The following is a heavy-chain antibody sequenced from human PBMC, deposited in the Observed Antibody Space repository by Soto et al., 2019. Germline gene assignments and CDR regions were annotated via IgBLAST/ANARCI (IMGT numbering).Heavy chain of an antibody. J-gene: IGHJ6*03. CDR3: ARGRENLGDAPRLNMEV. CDR1: GYTFTSYD. CDR2: MNPNSGNT. V-gene: IGHV1-8*01. D-gene: IGHD2-21*02. Sequence: ASVKVSCKASGYTFTSYDINWVRQATGQGLEWMGWMNPNSGNTGYAQKFQGRVTMTRNTSISTAYMELSSLRSEDTAVYYCARGRENLGDAPRLNMEVWGKGTTVTVSS.